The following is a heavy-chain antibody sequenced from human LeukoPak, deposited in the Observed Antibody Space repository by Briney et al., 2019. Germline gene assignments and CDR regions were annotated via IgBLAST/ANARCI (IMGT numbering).Heavy chain of an antibody. D-gene: IGHD3-3*01. CDR3: ARPSYDFWSGYYRPSRGAFDI. CDR2: INHSGST. CDR1: GGSFSGYY. Sequence: SETLSLTCAVYGGSFSGYYWSWIRQPPGKGLEWIGEINHSGSTNYNPSLKSRVTISVDTSKNQFSLKLSSVTAADTAVYYCARPSYDFWSGYYRPSRGAFDIWGQGTMVTVSS. J-gene: IGHJ3*02. V-gene: IGHV4-34*01.